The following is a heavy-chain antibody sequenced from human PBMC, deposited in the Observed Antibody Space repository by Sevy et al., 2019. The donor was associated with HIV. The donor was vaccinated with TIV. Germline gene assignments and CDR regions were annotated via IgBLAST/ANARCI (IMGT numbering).Heavy chain of an antibody. V-gene: IGHV4-30-4*01. J-gene: IGHJ5*02. D-gene: IGHD3-10*01. CDR2: IYYSGST. Sequence: SETLSLTCTVSGGSISSGDYYWSWIRQPPGRGLECIGYIYYSGSTYYNPSLQSRVTISVDTSKNQFSLKLSSVTSPDTGVYYCARAKFGGCGELGENLFDPWVPGTLVTVSS. CDR3: ARAKFGGCGELGENLFDP. CDR1: GGSISSGDYY.